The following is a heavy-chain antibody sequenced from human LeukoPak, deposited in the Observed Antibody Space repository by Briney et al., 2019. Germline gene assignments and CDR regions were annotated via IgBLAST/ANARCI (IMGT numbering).Heavy chain of an antibody. CDR1: GYKFASHT. CDR2: INAGNGNT. D-gene: IGHD3-10*01. Sequence: ASVKVSCKASGYKFASHTIHWVRQAPGQSLEWMGWINAGNGNTKYSQKFQGRVTTSRDTSASTAYMELSSLRSEDSAVFYCARDRRYYVSGGKDGFDIWGQGTMVTVSS. J-gene: IGHJ3*02. CDR3: ARDRRYYVSGGKDGFDI. V-gene: IGHV1-3*01.